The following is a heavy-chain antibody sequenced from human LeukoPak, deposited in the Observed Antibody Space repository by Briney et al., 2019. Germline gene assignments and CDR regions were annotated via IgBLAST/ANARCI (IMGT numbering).Heavy chain of an antibody. D-gene: IGHD2-2*01. CDR2: INWNSGTT. V-gene: IGHV3-9*01. CDR3: AKDGSTSIYFYYMAV. Sequence: GGSLRLSCAASGFKFDDYGMHWVRQAPGNGLEWVSGINWNSGTTAYADSVKGRFTISRDNAKNSLYLQMNSLRVEDTALYYCAKDGSTSIYFYYMAVWGKGTTVTVSS. CDR1: GFKFDDYG. J-gene: IGHJ6*03.